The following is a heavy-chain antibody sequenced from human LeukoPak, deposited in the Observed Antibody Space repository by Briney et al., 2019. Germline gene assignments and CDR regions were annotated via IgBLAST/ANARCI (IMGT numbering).Heavy chain of an antibody. CDR1: GGSISSYY. CDR3: ARVGRYFDWLATGWFDP. V-gene: IGHV4-4*07. J-gene: IGHJ5*02. D-gene: IGHD3-9*01. Sequence: PSETLSLTCTVSGGSISSYYWSWIRQPAGKGLEWIGRIYTSGSTTYNPSPKSRVTMSVDTSKNQFSLRLSSVTAADTAVYYCARVGRYFDWLATGWFDPWGQGTLVTVSS. CDR2: IYTSGST.